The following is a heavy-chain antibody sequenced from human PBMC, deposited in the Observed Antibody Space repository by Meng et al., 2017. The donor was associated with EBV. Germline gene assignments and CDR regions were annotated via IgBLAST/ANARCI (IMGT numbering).Heavy chain of an antibody. J-gene: IGHJ4*02. CDR1: GGSISSSNW. V-gene: IGHV4-4*02. CDR3: ARRSLDYYDSSGFNY. CDR2: IYHSGST. Sequence: QVALQESGPGRVKPSGTLSLTCAVPGGSISSSNWWSWVRQPPGKGLEWIGEIYHSGSTNYNPSLKSRVTISVDKSKNQFSLKLSSVTAADTAVYYCARRSLDYYDSSGFNYWGQGTLVTVSS. D-gene: IGHD3-22*01.